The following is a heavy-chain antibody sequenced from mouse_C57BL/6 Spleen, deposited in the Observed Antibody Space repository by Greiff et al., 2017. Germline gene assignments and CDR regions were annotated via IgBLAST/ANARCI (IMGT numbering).Heavy chain of an antibody. CDR1: GFTFSDYG. Sequence: EVQLVASGGGLVKPGGSLKLSCAASGFTFSDYGMHWVRQAPEKGLEWVAYISSGSSTIYYADTVKGRFTISRDNAKNTLFLQMTSLRSEDTAMYYCARDYGSSYPWFAYWGQGTLVTVSA. D-gene: IGHD1-1*01. J-gene: IGHJ3*01. V-gene: IGHV5-17*01. CDR2: ISSGSSTI. CDR3: ARDYGSSYPWFAY.